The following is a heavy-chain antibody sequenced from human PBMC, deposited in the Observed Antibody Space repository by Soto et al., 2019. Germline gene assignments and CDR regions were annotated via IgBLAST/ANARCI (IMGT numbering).Heavy chain of an antibody. V-gene: IGHV1-69*13. CDR3: ARSQGSSTSLEIYYYYYYGMDV. CDR1: GGTFGSYA. J-gene: IGHJ6*02. Sequence: SVKVSCKASGGTFGSYAISWVRQSPGQGLEWMGGIIPIPGTANYAQKFQGRVTIAADESTSTAYMELSSLRSEDTAVYYCARSQGSSTSLEIYYYYYYGMDVWGQGTTLTVSS. D-gene: IGHD2-2*01. CDR2: IIPIPGTA.